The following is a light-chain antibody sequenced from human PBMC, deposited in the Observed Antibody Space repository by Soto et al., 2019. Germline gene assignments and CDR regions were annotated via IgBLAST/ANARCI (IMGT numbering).Light chain of an antibody. CDR1: NIGSKN. J-gene: IGLJ2*01. Sequence: SYELTQPISVSVALGQTARITCGGNNIGSKNVHWYQQKPVQAPVLVIYRDSNRPSGIPERFSGSNSGNTATLTISRAQAGDEADYYCQVWDSSTAGVVFGGGTKLTVL. CDR3: QVWDSSTAGVV. V-gene: IGLV3-9*01. CDR2: RDS.